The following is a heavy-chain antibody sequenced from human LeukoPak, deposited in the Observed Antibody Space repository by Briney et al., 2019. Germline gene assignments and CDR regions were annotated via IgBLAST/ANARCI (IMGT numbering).Heavy chain of an antibody. D-gene: IGHD3-22*01. CDR2: GNPNGGVT. J-gene: IGHJ3*02. Sequence: ASVKVSCKTSGDPFVAYYIHWVRHAPAQGLEWVARGNPNGGVTKFAQQSQGRITASRDHTITTPYTQLSGLISDATALYYCARDRYYDSSGTNPGERALEIWGQGTMITVSS. CDR1: GDPFVAYY. CDR3: ARDRYYDSSGTNPGERALEI. V-gene: IGHV1-2*02.